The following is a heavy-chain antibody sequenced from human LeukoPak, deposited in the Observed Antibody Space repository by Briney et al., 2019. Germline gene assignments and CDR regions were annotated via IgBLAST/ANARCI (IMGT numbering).Heavy chain of an antibody. Sequence: ASVKVSCKASGYTFTNYGISWVRQAPGQGLEWMGWISVYNNNTNSAQKFQGRVTMTTDTSTSTAYMEVRSLRSDDTAVYYCARAFYSTKTDYWGQGTLVTVSS. J-gene: IGHJ4*02. D-gene: IGHD5-18*01. V-gene: IGHV1-18*01. CDR1: GYTFTNYG. CDR2: ISVYNNNT. CDR3: ARAFYSTKTDY.